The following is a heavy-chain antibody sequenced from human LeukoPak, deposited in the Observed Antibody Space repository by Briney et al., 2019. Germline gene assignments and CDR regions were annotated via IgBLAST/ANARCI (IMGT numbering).Heavy chain of an antibody. CDR3: AQSGSYAAFDY. V-gene: IGHV3-15*01. Sequence: GGSLRLSCAASGFTFSSYGMHWVRQAPGKGLEWVGRIKSTDDGGAIDYAAPVKGRFTISRDDSKHTVYLQMDRLKTEDTAVYYCAQSGSYAAFDYWGQGTLVTVSS. CDR2: IKSTDDGGAI. CDR1: GFTFSSYG. J-gene: IGHJ4*02. D-gene: IGHD3-16*01.